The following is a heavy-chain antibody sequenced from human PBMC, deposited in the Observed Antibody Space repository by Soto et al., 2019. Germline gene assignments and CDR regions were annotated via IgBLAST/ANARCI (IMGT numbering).Heavy chain of an antibody. CDR1: GGSISSSSW. D-gene: IGHD2-21*02. CDR2: IHHSGST. V-gene: IGHV4-4*02. CDR3: ASSAYCGGDCFRLFDY. Sequence: QVQLQESGPGLVKPSGTLSLTCAVSGGSISSSSWWTWVRQPPGKGLEWIGEIHHSGSTNYNPPLKRRVTISVDKSKNQFSLTLSSVTAADTAVYYCASSAYCGGDCFRLFDYWGQGTLVTVSS. J-gene: IGHJ4*02.